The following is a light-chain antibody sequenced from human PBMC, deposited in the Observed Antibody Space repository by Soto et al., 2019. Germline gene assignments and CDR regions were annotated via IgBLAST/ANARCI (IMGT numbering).Light chain of an antibody. J-gene: IGKJ1*01. Sequence: EIVLTQSPGTLSLSPGERVTLSCRASQSVNNNFLAWYQQRPGQAPRLLIYGASSRATGIPDRFSGSGSGTDFTLTISRLEPEDFAVYYCHQYGSAPWTCGEGTKVEFK. CDR3: HQYGSAPWT. CDR2: GAS. V-gene: IGKV3-20*01. CDR1: QSVNNNF.